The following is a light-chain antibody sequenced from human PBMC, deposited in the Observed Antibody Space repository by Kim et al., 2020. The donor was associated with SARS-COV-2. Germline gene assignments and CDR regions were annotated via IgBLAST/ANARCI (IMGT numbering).Light chain of an antibody. CDR1: SSDVGGSNY. V-gene: IGLV2-8*01. Sequence: GQSVTISCTGTSSDVGGSNYVSWYQQHPGKAPNLMIYEVNGRPSGVPDRFSGSKSGNAASLTVSGLQSEDEADYYCSTYAGSNIVVFGGGTKVTVL. CDR2: EVN. CDR3: STYAGSNIVV. J-gene: IGLJ2*01.